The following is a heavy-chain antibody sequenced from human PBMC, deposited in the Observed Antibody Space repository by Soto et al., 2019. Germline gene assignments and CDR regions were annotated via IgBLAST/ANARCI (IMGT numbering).Heavy chain of an antibody. V-gene: IGHV3-21*01. Sequence: GGSLRLSCAASGFTFSSYSMNWVLQAPWKGLEWVSSISSSSSYIYYADSVKGRFTISRDNAKNSLYLQMNSLRAEDTAVYYCARDKRELQGYYYGMDVWGQGTTVTVSS. CDR3: ARDKRELQGYYYGMDV. CDR1: GFTFSSYS. D-gene: IGHD1-26*01. CDR2: ISSSSSYI. J-gene: IGHJ6*02.